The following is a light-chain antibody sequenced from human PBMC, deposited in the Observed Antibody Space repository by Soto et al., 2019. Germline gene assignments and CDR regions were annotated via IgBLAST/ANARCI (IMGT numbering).Light chain of an antibody. J-gene: IGKJ1*01. CDR2: SAT. CDR3: QQTYTIPWT. V-gene: IGKV1-39*01. CDR1: QNIRNY. Sequence: DIQMTQSPSSLSASVRDSVTITCRASQNIRNYLNWYQQKPGKAPKLLIYSATVLQSGVPSRFSGSGSGTDFTLTISRLQPEDSATYYCQQTYTIPWTFGQGTKVDIK.